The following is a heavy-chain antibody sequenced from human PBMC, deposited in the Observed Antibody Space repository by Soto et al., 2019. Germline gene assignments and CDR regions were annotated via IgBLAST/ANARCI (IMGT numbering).Heavy chain of an antibody. CDR2: IYYSGST. V-gene: IGHV4-31*02. CDR3: AREYSGSCSQDYGMDV. Sequence: NPSETLSLTCTVSGGSISNGGYYWSWIRQHPGEGLEWIGYIYYSGSTYYNPSLKSRVTISVDTSKNQFSLKLSSVTAADTAVYYCAREYSGSCSQDYGMDVWGQGTTVTVSS. D-gene: IGHD1-26*01. J-gene: IGHJ6*02. CDR1: GGSISNGGYY.